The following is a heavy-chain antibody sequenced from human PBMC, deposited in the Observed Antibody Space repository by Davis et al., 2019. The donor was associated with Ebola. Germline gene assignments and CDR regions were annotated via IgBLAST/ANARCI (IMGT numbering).Heavy chain of an antibody. CDR3: ARERNHYDSSGYFRSFDS. J-gene: IGHJ4*02. Sequence: SETLSLTCTVSGGSISRYYWSWIRLSPGKGPEWIGYIFYSGGTDYNPSLNSRATILMDTSKNQISLKLTSVTAADTALYYCARERNHYDSSGYFRSFDSWGQGTLVTVSS. CDR1: GGSISRYY. CDR2: IFYSGGT. V-gene: IGHV4-59*01. D-gene: IGHD3-22*01.